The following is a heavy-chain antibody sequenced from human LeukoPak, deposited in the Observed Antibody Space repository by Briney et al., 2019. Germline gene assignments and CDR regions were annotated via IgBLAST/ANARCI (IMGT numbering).Heavy chain of an antibody. CDR3: ARERASYESGSFVY. V-gene: IGHV3-21*01. J-gene: IGHJ4*02. CDR1: GFTFNGHS. Sequence: GESLTLSCAASGFTFNGHSLNWIRQAPGKGLEWVASISTSSRYISYADPQRGRLNITRDIAENSLYLQMNSQRGEDTAVYYCARERASYESGSFVYWGQGTLVTVSS. CDR2: ISTSSRYI. D-gene: IGHD3-10*01.